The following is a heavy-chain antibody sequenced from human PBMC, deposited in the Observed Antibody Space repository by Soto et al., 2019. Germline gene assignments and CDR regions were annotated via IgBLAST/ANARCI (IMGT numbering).Heavy chain of an antibody. V-gene: IGHV3-30-3*01. Sequence: QMQLVESGGGVVQPGRSLRLSCAASGFTFSSYAMHWVRQAPGKGLEWVADISYDGSNKYYADSVKGRFTISRDNSKNTLYLQMNSLRAEDTAVYYCARELANYDILTALDYWGQGTLVTVSS. CDR3: ARELANYDILTALDY. D-gene: IGHD3-9*01. CDR1: GFTFSSYA. J-gene: IGHJ4*02. CDR2: ISYDGSNK.